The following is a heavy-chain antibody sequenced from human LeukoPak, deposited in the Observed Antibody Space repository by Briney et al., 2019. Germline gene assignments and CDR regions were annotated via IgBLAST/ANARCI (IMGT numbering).Heavy chain of an antibody. J-gene: IGHJ4*02. CDR2: IYYSGST. D-gene: IGHD5-18*01. V-gene: IGHV4-39*07. CDR1: GGSISSSSYY. Sequence: PSETLSLTCTVSGGSISSSSYYWGWIRQPPGKGLEWIGSIYYSGSTNYNPSLKSRVTISVDTSKNQFSLKLSSVTAADTAVYYCASRGDSYGPYLSSRWGQGTLVTVSS. CDR3: ASRGDSYGPYLSSR.